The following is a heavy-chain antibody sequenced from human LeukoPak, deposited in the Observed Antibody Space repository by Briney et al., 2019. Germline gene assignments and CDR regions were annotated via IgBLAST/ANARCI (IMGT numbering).Heavy chain of an antibody. CDR3: ARRVKGGYEGWFDP. CDR2: IYHSGNT. Sequence: PSETLSLTCAVSGYSISSGYYWGWIRQPPGKGLEWIGSIYHSGNTYYNPSLKSRVTISVDTSKNQFSLKLSSVTAADTAVYYCARRVKGGYEGWFDPWGQGTLVTVSS. V-gene: IGHV4-38-2*01. J-gene: IGHJ5*02. CDR1: GYSISSGYY. D-gene: IGHD5-12*01.